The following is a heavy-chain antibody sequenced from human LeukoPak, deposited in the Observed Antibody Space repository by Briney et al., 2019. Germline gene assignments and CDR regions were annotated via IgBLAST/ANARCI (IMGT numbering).Heavy chain of an antibody. CDR1: GGSISSYY. CDR3: ARVHGPSGGDCYSANKVKWFDP. Sequence: PSETLSLTCTVSGGSISSYYWSWTRQPAGKGLEWIGRIYTSGSTNYNPSLKSRVTMSVDTSKNQFSLKLSSVTAADTAVYYCARVHGPSGGDCYSANKVKWFDPWGQGTLVTVSS. D-gene: IGHD2-21*02. V-gene: IGHV4-4*07. J-gene: IGHJ5*02. CDR2: IYTSGST.